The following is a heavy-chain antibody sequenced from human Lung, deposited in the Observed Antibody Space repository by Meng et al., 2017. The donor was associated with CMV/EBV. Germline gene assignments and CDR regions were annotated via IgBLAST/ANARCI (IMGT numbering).Heavy chain of an antibody. CDR2: MYYSGST. Sequence: SETLSLTCSVSGGSISSNSYYWGWIRQPPGKGLEWIGSMYYSGSTYYNPSLKSRVTISVDTSKKQISLKLSSVTAADTAVYYCARGYYSDSSGHYYANPHWLDPWGRGXLVTVSS. J-gene: IGHJ5*02. D-gene: IGHD3-22*01. V-gene: IGHV4-39*07. CDR3: ARGYYSDSSGHYYANPHWLDP. CDR1: GGSISSNSYY.